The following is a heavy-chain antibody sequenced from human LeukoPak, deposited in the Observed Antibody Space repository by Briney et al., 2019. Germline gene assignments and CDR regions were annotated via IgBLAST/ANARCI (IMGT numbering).Heavy chain of an antibody. CDR2: IYSGGST. D-gene: IGHD3-22*01. Sequence: GSLRLSCAASGFTVSSNYMSWVRQAPGKGLEWVSVIYSGGSTYYADSVKGRFTISRDNSKNTLYLQMNSLRAEDTAVYYCARAPKPDSSGSPGAFDIWGQGTMVTVSS. J-gene: IGHJ3*02. CDR3: ARAPKPDSSGSPGAFDI. V-gene: IGHV3-53*01. CDR1: GFTVSSNY.